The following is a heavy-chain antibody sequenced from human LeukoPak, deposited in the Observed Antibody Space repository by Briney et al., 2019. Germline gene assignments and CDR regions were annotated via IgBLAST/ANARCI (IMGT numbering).Heavy chain of an antibody. CDR1: GGTFSNDG. J-gene: IGHJ6*03. Sequence: ASVKVSCKASGGTFSNDGISWVRQAPGQGLEWMGGIIPIFGTTKYAQKFQGRVTITRDDSTSTAYMELSSLRSDDTAVYYCARMPANMYYYFYMDVWGKGTTVTVSS. D-gene: IGHD2-2*01. V-gene: IGHV1-69*05. CDR3: ARMPANMYYYFYMDV. CDR2: IIPIFGTT.